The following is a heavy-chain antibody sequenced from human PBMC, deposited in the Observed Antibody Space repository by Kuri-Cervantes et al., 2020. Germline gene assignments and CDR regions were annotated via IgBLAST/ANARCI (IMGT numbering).Heavy chain of an antibody. J-gene: IGHJ5*02. CDR2: IIPIFGTA. CDR1: GGTFSSYT. Sequence: SVKVSCKAPGGTFSSYTISWVRQALGQGLEWVGGIIPIFGTANYAQKFQGRVTITADESTSTAYMELSSLRSEDTAVYYCASPRDYGDYVWFDPWGQGTLVTVSS. V-gene: IGHV1-69*13. CDR3: ASPRDYGDYVWFDP. D-gene: IGHD4-17*01.